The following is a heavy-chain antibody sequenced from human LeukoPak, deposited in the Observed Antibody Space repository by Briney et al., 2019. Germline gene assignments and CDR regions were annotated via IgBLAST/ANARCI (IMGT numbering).Heavy chain of an antibody. Sequence: SETLSLTCSVSVRSFSNYYWSWIRQPPGEGLEWIGYIYNRGSSKYSPSLKSRFTISVDPSKNQFSLNVTAVTAADPAIYYLGRHGGGYSFAYWGQGTLVTVSS. CDR3: GRHGGGYSFAY. D-gene: IGHD3-22*01. V-gene: IGHV4-59*08. CDR2: IYNRGSS. CDR1: VRSFSNYY. J-gene: IGHJ4*02.